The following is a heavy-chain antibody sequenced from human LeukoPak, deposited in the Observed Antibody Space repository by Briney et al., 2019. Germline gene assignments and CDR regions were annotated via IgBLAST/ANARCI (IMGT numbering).Heavy chain of an antibody. CDR1: GFTFSSYG. CDR3: AKESYYYDSSGYYYVKYFQH. V-gene: IGHV3-30*18. J-gene: IGHJ1*01. Sequence: PGGSLRLSCAASGFTFSSYGMHWVRQAPGKGLEWVAVISYDGSNKYYADSVKGRFTISRDNSKNTLYLQMNSLRAEDTAVYYCAKESYYYDSSGYYYVKYFQHWGQGTLVTVSS. CDR2: ISYDGSNK. D-gene: IGHD3-22*01.